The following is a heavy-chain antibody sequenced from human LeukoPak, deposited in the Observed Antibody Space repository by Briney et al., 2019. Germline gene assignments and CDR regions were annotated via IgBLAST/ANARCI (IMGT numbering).Heavy chain of an antibody. CDR3: ARGVAAAGGDYYYYMDV. CDR1: GGSISSHY. J-gene: IGHJ6*03. D-gene: IGHD6-13*01. Sequence: PSENLSLTCTVSGGSISSHYWSWIRQPPGKGLEWIGYIYYSGSTNYNPSLKSRVTISVDTSKNQFSLKLSSVTAADTAVYYCARGVAAAGGDYYYYMDVWGKGTTVTVSS. CDR2: IYYSGST. V-gene: IGHV4-59*11.